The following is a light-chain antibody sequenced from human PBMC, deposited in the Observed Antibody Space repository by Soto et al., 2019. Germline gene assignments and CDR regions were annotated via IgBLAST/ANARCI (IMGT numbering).Light chain of an antibody. V-gene: IGKV1-39*01. CDR3: QQSHTTPYT. CDR2: AAS. Sequence: DIQMTQSPSSLSASEGGRVTITCRASQNINNYLNWYQQKPGQAPKLLIYAASSLQSGVPSRVTGSGSGTDFTLSISDLQPGDFATYSCQQSHTTPYTFGQGTKLEIQ. J-gene: IGKJ2*01. CDR1: QNINNY.